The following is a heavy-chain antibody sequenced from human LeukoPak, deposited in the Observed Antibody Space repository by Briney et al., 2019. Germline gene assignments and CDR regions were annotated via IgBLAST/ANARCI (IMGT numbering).Heavy chain of an antibody. CDR1: GFTFSSYT. CDR2: ISGSSSYI. Sequence: GGSLRLSCAASGFTFSSYTMNWVRQAPGKGLEWVSSISGSSSYIYYADSVKGRFTISRDNAKNSLYLQMNSLRAEDTAVYYCARGGDPDYWGQGTLVTVSS. V-gene: IGHV3-21*01. CDR3: ARGGDPDY. J-gene: IGHJ4*02. D-gene: IGHD2-21*02.